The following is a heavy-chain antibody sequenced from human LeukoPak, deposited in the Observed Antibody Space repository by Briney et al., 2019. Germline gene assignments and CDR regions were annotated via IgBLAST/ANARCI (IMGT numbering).Heavy chain of an antibody. D-gene: IGHD5-18*01. Sequence: ASVKVSCKASGYTFTSYYMHWVRQAPGQGLEWMGIINPSGGSTSYAQKFQGRVTMTRDTSTSTVYMELSSLRSEDTAVYYCARDPDTAMVIGSHYFDYWGQGTLVTVSS. CDR1: GYTFTSYY. CDR3: ARDPDTAMVIGSHYFDY. CDR2: INPSGGST. V-gene: IGHV1-46*01. J-gene: IGHJ4*02.